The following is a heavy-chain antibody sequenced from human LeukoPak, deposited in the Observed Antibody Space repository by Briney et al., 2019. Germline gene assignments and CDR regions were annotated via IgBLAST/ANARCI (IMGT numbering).Heavy chain of an antibody. CDR3: VRVGVRAWFDS. CDR2: ISSSSTYI. CDR1: GFSFSHYA. D-gene: IGHD3-16*02. V-gene: IGHV3-21*01. J-gene: IGHJ5*01. Sequence: GGSLRLSCAAPGFSFSHYAMNWVRQAPGKGLEWVSAISSSSTYIQYAVSVKGRFTISRDDAKNSLYLQLDSLRVEDTAVYYCVRVGVRAWFDSWGQGTLVTVSS.